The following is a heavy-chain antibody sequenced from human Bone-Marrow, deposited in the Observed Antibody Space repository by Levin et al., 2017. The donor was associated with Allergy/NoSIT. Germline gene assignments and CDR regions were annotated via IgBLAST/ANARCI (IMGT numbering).Heavy chain of an antibody. CDR1: GGSIGSSRYY. J-gene: IGHJ4*02. CDR3: ARLADYVWGSYRTDFDY. Sequence: SQTLSLTCAVSGGSIGSSRYYWGWVRQPPGKGLQWIATVYYSGSTDYNPSLKSRVATSLDTSKNQFSLQLTSVTAADTAVYYCARLADYVWGSYRTDFDYWGQGILVTVSS. D-gene: IGHD3-16*02. V-gene: IGHV4-39*01. CDR2: VYYSGST.